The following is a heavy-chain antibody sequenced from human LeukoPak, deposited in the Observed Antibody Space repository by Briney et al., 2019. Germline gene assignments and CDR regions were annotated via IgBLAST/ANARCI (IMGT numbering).Heavy chain of an antibody. J-gene: IGHJ5*02. V-gene: IGHV3-48*01. D-gene: IGHD4-17*01. CDR3: ARLYGDWFDP. CDR1: GLTFTNYN. Sequence: SGGSLRLSCAASGLTFTNYNMNWVRQAPGKGLEWISYISGGSGTIYYADSVRGRFTVSRDNAKDSLWLQMDSLRVEDTAVYFCARLYGDWFDPWGPGTLVTVSS. CDR2: ISGGSGTI.